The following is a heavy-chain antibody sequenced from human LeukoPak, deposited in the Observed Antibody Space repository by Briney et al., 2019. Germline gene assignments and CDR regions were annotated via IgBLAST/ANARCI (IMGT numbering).Heavy chain of an antibody. CDR1: GGSISSYY. J-gene: IGHJ4*02. CDR2: IYTSGST. V-gene: IGHV4-4*07. CDR3: ARLDPYYDILTGYTPGYFDY. D-gene: IGHD3-9*01. Sequence: SETLSLTCTVSGGSISSYYWSWIRQPAGKGLEWIGRIYTSGSTNYNPSLKSRVTISVDTSKNQFSLKLSSVTAADTAVYYCARLDPYYDILTGYTPGYFDYWGQGTLVTVSS.